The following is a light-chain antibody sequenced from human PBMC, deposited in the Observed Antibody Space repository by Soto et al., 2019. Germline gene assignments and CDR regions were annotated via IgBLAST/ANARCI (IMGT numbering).Light chain of an antibody. CDR2: EVI. J-gene: IGLJ2*01. CDR1: SSDVGGYNY. Sequence: QAVVTQPPSASGSPGQSVTIPCTGTSSDVGGYNYVSWYQQHPGKAPKLMIYEVIKRPSGVPDRFSGSKSGNTASLTVSGLQAEDEADYYCSSYAGSNNLVFGGGTKLTVL. CDR3: SSYAGSNNLV. V-gene: IGLV2-8*01.